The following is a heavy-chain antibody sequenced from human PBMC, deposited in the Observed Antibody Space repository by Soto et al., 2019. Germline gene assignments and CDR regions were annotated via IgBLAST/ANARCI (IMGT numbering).Heavy chain of an antibody. J-gene: IGHJ4*02. D-gene: IGHD3-10*01. CDR3: AKGEWFRELLAFDY. CDR1: GFTFSSYW. CDR2: IKKDGSEK. Sequence: GSLRLSCAASGFTFSSYWMSWVRQAPGKGLEWVANIKKDGSEKYYVDSVKGRFTISRDNSKNTLYLQMNSLRTEDTAVYYCAKGEWFRELLAFDYWGQGTLVTVSS. V-gene: IGHV3-7*01.